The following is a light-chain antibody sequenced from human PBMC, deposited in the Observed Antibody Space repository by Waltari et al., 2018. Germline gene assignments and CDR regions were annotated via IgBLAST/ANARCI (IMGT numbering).Light chain of an antibody. CDR3: QQYYSYPRT. CDR1: QSISNW. V-gene: IGKV1-5*03. J-gene: IGKJ1*01. CDR2: KTS. Sequence: TCRASQSISNWFAWYQQKPGKAPKLLIFKTSSVESGVPSRFSGRGSGTDFTLTISSLQPEDYATYYCQQYYSYPRTFGQGTKVEIK.